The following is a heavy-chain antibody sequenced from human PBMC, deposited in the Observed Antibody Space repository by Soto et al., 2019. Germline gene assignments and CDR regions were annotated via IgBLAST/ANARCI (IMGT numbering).Heavy chain of an antibody. V-gene: IGHV3-21*01. Sequence: GGSLRLSCAASGFTFSSYSMNWVRQAPGKGLEWVSSISSSSSYIYYADSVKGRFTISRDNAKNSLYLQMNSLRAEDTAVYYCARDPNHYYGSNYLDAFDIWGQGTMVTVSS. D-gene: IGHD3-22*01. CDR2: ISSSSSYI. CDR1: GFTFSSYS. J-gene: IGHJ3*02. CDR3: ARDPNHYYGSNYLDAFDI.